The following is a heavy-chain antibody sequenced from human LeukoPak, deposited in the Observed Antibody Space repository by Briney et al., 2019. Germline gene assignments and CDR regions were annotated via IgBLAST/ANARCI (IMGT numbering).Heavy chain of an antibody. D-gene: IGHD1-14*01. Sequence: GGSLRLSCAASGFTFSTYAMNWVRQAPGKGLEWVSFISDSGGRTYYADSVKGRFTISRDNSKNTLWLQMNTLRPEDTALYYCAKDFKGTDAFDLWGQGTMVTVSS. J-gene: IGHJ3*01. V-gene: IGHV3-23*01. CDR1: GFTFSTYA. CDR2: ISDSGGRT. CDR3: AKDFKGTDAFDL.